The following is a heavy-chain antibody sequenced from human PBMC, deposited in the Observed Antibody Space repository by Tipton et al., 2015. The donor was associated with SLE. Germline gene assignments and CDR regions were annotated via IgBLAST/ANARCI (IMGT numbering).Heavy chain of an antibody. CDR3: ARFMISVGFDY. J-gene: IGHJ4*02. D-gene: IGHD3-16*01. V-gene: IGHV4-39*07. Sequence: LRLSCTVSGGSISSSSYYWGWIRQPPGKGLEWIGSIYYSGSTYYNPSLKSQVTISVDTSQNQFSLKLSSVTAADTAVYYCARFMISVGFDYWGQGTLVTVSS. CDR1: GGSISSSSYY. CDR2: IYYSGST.